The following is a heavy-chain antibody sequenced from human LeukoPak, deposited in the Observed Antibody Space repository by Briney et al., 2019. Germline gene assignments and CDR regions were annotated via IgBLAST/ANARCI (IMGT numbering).Heavy chain of an antibody. CDR2: ISGSGGST. V-gene: IGHV3-23*01. Sequence: GGSLRLSCAASGFTFSSHGMSWVRQAPGKGLEWVSAISGSGGSTYYADSVKGRFTISRDNSKNTLYLQMNSLRAEDTAVYYCAKCILTGYYKGYMDVWGKGTTVTISS. D-gene: IGHD3-9*01. CDR1: GFTFSSHG. CDR3: AKCILTGYYKGYMDV. J-gene: IGHJ6*03.